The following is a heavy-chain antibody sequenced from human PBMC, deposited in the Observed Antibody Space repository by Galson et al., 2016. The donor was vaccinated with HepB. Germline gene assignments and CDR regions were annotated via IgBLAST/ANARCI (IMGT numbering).Heavy chain of an antibody. Sequence: SLRLSCAASGFSFSSYSMNWVRQAPGKGLEWVSSISSSSSYIYYADSVKGRFTISRDNAKNSLYLQMNGLRAEDTAVYYCARGVGWYYYDSSGYLDAFDIWGQGTMVTVSS. CDR1: GFSFSSYS. J-gene: IGHJ3*02. CDR3: ARGVGWYYYDSSGYLDAFDI. CDR2: ISSSSSYI. V-gene: IGHV3-21*01. D-gene: IGHD3-22*01.